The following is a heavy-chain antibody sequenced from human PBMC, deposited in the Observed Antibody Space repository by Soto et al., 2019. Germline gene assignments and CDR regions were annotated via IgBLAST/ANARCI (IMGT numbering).Heavy chain of an antibody. CDR2: INPNSGGT. V-gene: IGHV1-2*04. CDR3: ARDRNPYYYDSSGYYYPFDY. Sequence: ASVKVSCKASGYTFTGYYMHWVRQAPGQGLEWMGWINPNSGGTNYAQKFQGWVTMTRDTSISTAYMELSRLRSDDTAVYYCARDRNPYYYDSSGYYYPFDYWGQGTLVTVSS. D-gene: IGHD3-22*01. CDR1: GYTFTGYY. J-gene: IGHJ4*02.